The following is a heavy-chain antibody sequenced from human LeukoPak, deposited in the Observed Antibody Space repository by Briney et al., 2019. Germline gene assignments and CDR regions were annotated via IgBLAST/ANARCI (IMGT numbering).Heavy chain of an antibody. Sequence: PGGSLRLSCAASGFTFSSYAMSWVRQAPGKGLEWVSAISGSGGSTYYADSVKGRFTISGDNSKNTLYLQMNSLRAEDTAVYYCAKGHSSSWYNSRIYFDYWGQGTLVTVSS. V-gene: IGHV3-23*01. CDR1: GFTFSSYA. CDR2: ISGSGGST. J-gene: IGHJ4*02. D-gene: IGHD6-13*01. CDR3: AKGHSSSWYNSRIYFDY.